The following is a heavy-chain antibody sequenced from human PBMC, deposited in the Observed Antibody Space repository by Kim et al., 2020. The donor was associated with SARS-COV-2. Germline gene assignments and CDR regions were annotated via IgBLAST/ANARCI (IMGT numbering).Heavy chain of an antibody. V-gene: IGHV3-53*01. D-gene: IGHD3-3*01. CDR2: LYVDGRT. J-gene: IGHJ4*02. CDR3: ARDFSYRQFDY. Sequence: GGSLRLSCAVSGLTVSDNFMAWVRQAPGKGLEWVSVLYVDGRTFYADSVKGRFTISRDNSKNTLYLQMNSLRTEATAVYYCARDFSYRQFDYWCQGTLVT. CDR1: GLTVSDNF.